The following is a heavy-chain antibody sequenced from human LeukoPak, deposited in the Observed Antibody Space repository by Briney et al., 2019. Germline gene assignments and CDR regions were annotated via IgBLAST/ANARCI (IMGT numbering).Heavy chain of an antibody. CDR1: GYTFTGYY. V-gene: IGHV1-69*06. D-gene: IGHD6-13*01. Sequence: GASVKVSCKASGYTFTGYYMHWVRQAPGQGLEWMGGIIPIFGTANYAQKFQGRVTITADKSTSTAYMELSSLRSEDTAVYYCARLAAAAGRKNAFDNWGQGTMVTVSS. CDR2: IIPIFGTA. CDR3: ARLAAAAGRKNAFDN. J-gene: IGHJ3*02.